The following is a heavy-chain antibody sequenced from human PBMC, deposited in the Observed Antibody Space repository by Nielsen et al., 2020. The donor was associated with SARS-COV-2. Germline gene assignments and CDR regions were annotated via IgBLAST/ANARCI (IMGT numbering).Heavy chain of an antibody. CDR3: AREDGGNAVDY. V-gene: IGHV3-53*04. J-gene: IGHJ4*02. CDR2: IYSGGST. D-gene: IGHD4-23*01. Sequence: GESLKISCAASGFTFSDYYMSWVRQAPGKGLEWVSVIYSGGSTYYADSVKGRFTISRHNSKNTLYLQMNSLRAEDTAVYYCAREDGGNAVDYWGQGTLVTVSS. CDR1: GFTFSDYY.